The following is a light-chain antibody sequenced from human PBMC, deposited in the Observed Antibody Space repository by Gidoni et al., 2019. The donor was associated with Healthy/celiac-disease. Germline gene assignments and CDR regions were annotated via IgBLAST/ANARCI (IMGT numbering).Light chain of an antibody. Sequence: EIVLTQSTGTLSLSPGERATLSSRASQSVSSSHLAWYQQKPGQAPSLLIYGASSRATGIPDRFSGSGSGTDFTLTISRLEPEDFAVYYCQQYGSSPFTFGPGTKVDIK. CDR2: GAS. CDR1: QSVSSSH. J-gene: IGKJ3*01. V-gene: IGKV3-20*01. CDR3: QQYGSSPFT.